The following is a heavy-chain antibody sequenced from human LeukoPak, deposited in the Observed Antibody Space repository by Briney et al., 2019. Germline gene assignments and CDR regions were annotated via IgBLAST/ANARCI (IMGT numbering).Heavy chain of an antibody. V-gene: IGHV5-51*01. CDR1: GYSFTNYW. CDR2: IYPGDSDT. D-gene: IGHD3-10*01. Sequence: GESLKISCKGSGYSFTNYWIGWVRLMPGKGLEWMGIIYPGDSDTRYSPSFQGQVTISADKSISTAYLQWSSLKASDTAIYYCARHPPYFGSGHYFDYWGQGTLVTVSS. CDR3: ARHPPYFGSGHYFDY. J-gene: IGHJ4*02.